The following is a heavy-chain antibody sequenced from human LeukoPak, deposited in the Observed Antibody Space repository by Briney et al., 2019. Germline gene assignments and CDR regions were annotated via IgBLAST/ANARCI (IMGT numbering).Heavy chain of an antibody. D-gene: IGHD3-9*01. CDR3: ASTKRGDILTGYFADY. V-gene: IGHV4-4*09. J-gene: IGHJ4*02. CDR1: GGPISSYY. CDR2: IYTSGST. Sequence: SETLSLTCTVSGGPISSYYWSWIRQPPGKGLEWIGYIYTSGSTNYNPSLKSRVTISVDTSKNQFSLKLSSVTAADTAVYYCASTKRGDILTGYFADYWGQGTLVTVSS.